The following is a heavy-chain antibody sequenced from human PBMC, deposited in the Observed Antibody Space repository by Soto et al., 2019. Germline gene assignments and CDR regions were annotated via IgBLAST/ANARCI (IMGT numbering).Heavy chain of an antibody. Sequence: QVQLVQSGAEVKKPGASVKVSCRASGYTFTSYGISWVRQAPGQGLEWMGWISAYNGNTNYAQKLQGRVTMTTDTSTSTAYMEMRSLRSDDTAVYYCARGTYYDILPGYYSANWFDPWGQGTLVTVSS. CDR3: ARGTYYDILPGYYSANWFDP. CDR1: GYTFTSYG. J-gene: IGHJ5*02. D-gene: IGHD3-9*01. CDR2: ISAYNGNT. V-gene: IGHV1-18*01.